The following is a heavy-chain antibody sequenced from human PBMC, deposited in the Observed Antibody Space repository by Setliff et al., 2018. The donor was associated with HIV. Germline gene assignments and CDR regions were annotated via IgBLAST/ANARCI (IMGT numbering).Heavy chain of an antibody. CDR1: GYTFSGYH. V-gene: IGHV1-3*01. J-gene: IGHJ3*02. D-gene: IGHD2-21*02. Sequence: VKVSCKASGYTFSGYHMYWVRQAPGQGLEWMGRINPDSGDTKYSQNFQGRVTITTETSATTAFMELSNLKSEDTAMYYCARSVVVYGGDSVPFDIWGPGTLVTVSS. CDR2: INPDSGDT. CDR3: ARSVVVYGGDSVPFDI.